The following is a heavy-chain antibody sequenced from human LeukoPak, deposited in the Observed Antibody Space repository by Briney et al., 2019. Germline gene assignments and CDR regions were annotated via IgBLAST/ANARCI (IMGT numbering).Heavy chain of an antibody. V-gene: IGHV3-23*01. CDR1: GFTFTNYA. Sequence: PGGSLTLSCAASGFTFTNYAMNWVRQAPGKGLEWVSGISGSGGSTYYADSVKGRFTISRDNSKNTLYLQMNSLRAADTAVYYCAKNRVVVVAATHGAYYFDYWGQGTLVTVSS. CDR3: AKNRVVVVAATHGAYYFDY. D-gene: IGHD2-15*01. J-gene: IGHJ4*02. CDR2: ISGSGGST.